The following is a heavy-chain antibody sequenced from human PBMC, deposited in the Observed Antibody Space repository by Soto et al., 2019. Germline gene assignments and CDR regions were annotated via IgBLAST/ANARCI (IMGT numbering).Heavy chain of an antibody. CDR3: ARGGEYSSSRRRNYGMDV. D-gene: IGHD6-6*01. V-gene: IGHV1-2*04. Sequence: ASVKVSCKASGYTFTGYYMHWVRQAPGQGLEWMGWINPNSGGTNYAQKFQGWVTMTRDTSISTAYMELSRLRSDDTAVYYCARGGEYSSSRRRNYGMDVWGPGTTVTVSS. J-gene: IGHJ6*02. CDR2: INPNSGGT. CDR1: GYTFTGYY.